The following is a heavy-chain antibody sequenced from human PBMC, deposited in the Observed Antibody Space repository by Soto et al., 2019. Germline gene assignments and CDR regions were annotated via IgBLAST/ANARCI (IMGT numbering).Heavy chain of an antibody. V-gene: IGHV3-21*01. CDR3: ARASDYDSSGYRFYWYFDL. J-gene: IGHJ2*01. CDR1: GFTFSSYS. Sequence: TGGSLRLSCAASGFTFSSYSMNWVRQAPGKGLEWVSSISSSSSYIYYADSVKGRFTISRDNAKNSLYLQMNSLRAEDTAVYYCARASDYDSSGYRFYWYFDLWGRGTLVTVSS. D-gene: IGHD3-22*01. CDR2: ISSSSSYI.